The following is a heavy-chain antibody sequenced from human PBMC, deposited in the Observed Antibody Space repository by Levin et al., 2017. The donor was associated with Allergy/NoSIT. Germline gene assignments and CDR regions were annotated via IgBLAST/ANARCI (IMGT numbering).Heavy chain of an antibody. CDR3: TTGDYKGSQRPLYYFGH. V-gene: IGHV3-30*04. D-gene: IGHD3-10*01. CDR1: GFTFSIYA. Sequence: GGSLRLSCAASGFTFSIYAMHWVRQAPGKGLEWVAVISHDGRNQYYADSMKGRFTISRDNSKNTLYLQMNSLSAEDTAVYYCTTGDYKGSQRPLYYFGHWGQGTLVSVSS. CDR2: ISHDGRNQ. J-gene: IGHJ4*02.